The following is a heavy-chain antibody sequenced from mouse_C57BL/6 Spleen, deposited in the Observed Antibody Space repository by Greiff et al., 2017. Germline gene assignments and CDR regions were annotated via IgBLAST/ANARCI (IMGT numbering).Heavy chain of an antibody. CDR3: ARDGSSLYYFDY. CDR1: GFTFSDYG. CDR2: ISSGSSTI. D-gene: IGHD1-1*01. Sequence: EVKLMESGGGLVKPGGSLKLSCAASGFTFSDYGMHWVRQAPEKGLEWVAYISSGSSTIYYADTVKGRFTISRDNAKNTLFLQMTSLRSEDTAMYYCARDGSSLYYFDYWGQGTTLTVSS. V-gene: IGHV5-17*01. J-gene: IGHJ2*01.